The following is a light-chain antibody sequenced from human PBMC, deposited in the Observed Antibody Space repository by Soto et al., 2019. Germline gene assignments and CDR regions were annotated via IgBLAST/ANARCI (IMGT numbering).Light chain of an antibody. CDR1: QSVSSGF. J-gene: IGKJ3*01. Sequence: EIVLTQSPGTLSLSPGERATLSCRASQSVSSGFLAWYQQKPGQTPRLLIYGASTRATGIPDRFSGSGSGTDFTLTISRLEPEDFAVYYCQQYGSSPFTFGPGTRWIS. CDR2: GAS. CDR3: QQYGSSPFT. V-gene: IGKV3-20*01.